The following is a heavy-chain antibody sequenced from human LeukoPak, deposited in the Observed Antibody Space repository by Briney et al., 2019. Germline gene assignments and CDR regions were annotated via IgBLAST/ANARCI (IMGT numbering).Heavy chain of an antibody. CDR1: GFTFSSYA. D-gene: IGHD2-8*02. V-gene: IGHV3-23*01. J-gene: IGHJ4*02. CDR3: ARAVHQDTYWGMVFDY. CDR2: ISGSGGST. Sequence: SGGSLRLSCAASGFTFSSYAMSWVRQAPGKGLEWVSAISGSGGSTYYADSVKGRFTISRDNSKNTLYLQMNSLRAEDTAVYYCARAVHQDTYWGMVFDYWGQGTLVTVSS.